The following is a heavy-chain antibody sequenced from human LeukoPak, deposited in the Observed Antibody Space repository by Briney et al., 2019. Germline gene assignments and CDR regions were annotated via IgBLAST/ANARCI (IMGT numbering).Heavy chain of an antibody. CDR3: ARISSGTFAY. J-gene: IGHJ4*02. D-gene: IGHD6-19*01. V-gene: IGHV4-59*08. CDR2: IYYSGTT. CDR1: GGSFSGYY. Sequence: SETLSLTCAVYGGSFSGYYWSWIRQPPGKGLEWIGYIYYSGTTNYNPSLKSRVTISVDTSKNQFSLKLSSVTAADTAVYYCARISSGTFAYWGQGTLLTVSS.